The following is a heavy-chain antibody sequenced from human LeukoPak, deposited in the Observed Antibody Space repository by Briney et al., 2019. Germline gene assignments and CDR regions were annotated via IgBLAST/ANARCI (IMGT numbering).Heavy chain of an antibody. CDR1: GFVFSSYA. J-gene: IGHJ4*02. CDR3: AKVGTYEILTGYSPHLDY. D-gene: IGHD3-9*01. CDR2: TSGGGGST. Sequence: GGSLRLSCAVSGFVFSSYAMTWVRQTPGKGLEWVSDTSGGGGSTYYADSVKGRFTISRDNSKDTLYLQLNSLRAEDTAVYYCAKVGTYEILTGYSPHLDYWGQGTLVTVSS. V-gene: IGHV3-23*01.